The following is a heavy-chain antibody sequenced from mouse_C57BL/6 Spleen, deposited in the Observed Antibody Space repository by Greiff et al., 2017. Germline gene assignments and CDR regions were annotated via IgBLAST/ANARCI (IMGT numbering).Heavy chain of an antibody. D-gene: IGHD1-1*01. CDR2: IHPNSGST. J-gene: IGHJ3*01. V-gene: IGHV1-64*01. CDR3: ARWILRGEGLAY. CDR1: GYTFTSYW. Sequence: QVQLQQPGAELVKPGASVKLSCKASGYTFTSYWMHWVKQRPGQGLEWLGMIHPNSGSTNYNEKFKSKATLTVDKSYSTAYMQLSSLTSEDSAVYYCARWILRGEGLAYWGQGTLVTVSA.